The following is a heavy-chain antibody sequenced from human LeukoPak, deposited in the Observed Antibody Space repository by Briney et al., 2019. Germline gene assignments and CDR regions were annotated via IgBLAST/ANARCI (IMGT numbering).Heavy chain of an antibody. CDR1: GFTFSDYY. D-gene: IGHD2-2*02. Sequence: GGSLRLSCAASGFTFSDYYMSWIRQAPGKGLEWVANIKQDGSEKYYVDSVKGRFTISRDNAKNSLYLQMNSLRAEDTAVYYCARDGYCSSTSCYKDYYYGMDVWGQGTTVTVSS. CDR3: ARDGYCSSTSCYKDYYYGMDV. V-gene: IGHV3-7*01. J-gene: IGHJ6*02. CDR2: IKQDGSEK.